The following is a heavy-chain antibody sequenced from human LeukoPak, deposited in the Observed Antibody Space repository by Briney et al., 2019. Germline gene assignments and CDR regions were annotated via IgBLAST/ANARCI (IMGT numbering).Heavy chain of an antibody. CDR2: INANSGGI. J-gene: IGHJ4*02. CDR1: GYIFTAYY. D-gene: IGHD5-24*01. V-gene: IGHV1-2*02. CDR3: ARGEIDGPDFDQ. Sequence: ASVKVSCKASGYIFTAYYMHWVRQAPGQGLEWMGWINANSGGINYAQKFQGRVTMTRDTSITTAYMEVSGLRSDDTAVYFCARGEIDGPDFDQWGQGTLVTVSS.